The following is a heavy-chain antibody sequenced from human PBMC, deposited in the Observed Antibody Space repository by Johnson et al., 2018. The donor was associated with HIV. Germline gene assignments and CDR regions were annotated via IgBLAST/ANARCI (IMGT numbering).Heavy chain of an antibody. Sequence: QVQLVESGGGVVQPGRSLRLSCAASGFTFSSYAMHWVRQAPGKGLEWVAVISYDGSNKYYADSVKGRFTISRDNSKNTLYLQMNRLRAEDTAVYYCARGVKQQLNVVDAFDIWGQGTMVTVSS. J-gene: IGHJ3*02. D-gene: IGHD6-13*01. CDR3: ARGVKQQLNVVDAFDI. CDR2: ISYDGSNK. V-gene: IGHV3-30-3*01. CDR1: GFTFSSYA.